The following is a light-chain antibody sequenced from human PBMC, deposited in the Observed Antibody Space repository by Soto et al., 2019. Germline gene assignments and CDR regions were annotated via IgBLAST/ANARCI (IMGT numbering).Light chain of an antibody. CDR1: QSVSSY. Sequence: EIVLTQSPATLSLSPGERATLSCRASQSVSSYFAWYQQKPGQAPNLLIYDASNRATGIPARFSGSGSGTDFTLTISSLEPEDFAVYYCQQRSNWPLTCGQGTRLEIK. CDR2: DAS. CDR3: QQRSNWPLT. J-gene: IGKJ5*01. V-gene: IGKV3-11*01.